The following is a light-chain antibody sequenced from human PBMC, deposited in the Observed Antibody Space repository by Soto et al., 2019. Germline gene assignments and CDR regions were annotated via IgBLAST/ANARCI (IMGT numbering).Light chain of an antibody. Sequence: EIVLTQSPATLSLSPGERATLSCRASQSVGSSLAWFQHKPGQAPRLLIYDASIRATDIPARFSGSGSGTDFTLTISSLEPEDFAVYYCQQRSNWPRTFGQGTKLEIK. CDR3: QQRSNWPRT. J-gene: IGKJ2*01. V-gene: IGKV3-11*01. CDR1: QSVGSS. CDR2: DAS.